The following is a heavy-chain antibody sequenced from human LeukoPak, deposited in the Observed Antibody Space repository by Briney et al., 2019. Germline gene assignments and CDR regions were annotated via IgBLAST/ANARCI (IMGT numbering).Heavy chain of an antibody. V-gene: IGHV4-59*12. D-gene: IGHD3-10*01. CDR3: AKPWAITKKQNNYYMDV. CDR2: IYYSGST. Sequence: SETLSLTCTVSGGSISSYYWSWIRQPPGKGLEWIGYIYYSGSTNYNPSLKSRVTISVDTSKNQSSLKLSSVTAADTAVYYCAKPWAITKKQNNYYMDVWGKGTTVTVSS. CDR1: GGSISSYY. J-gene: IGHJ6*03.